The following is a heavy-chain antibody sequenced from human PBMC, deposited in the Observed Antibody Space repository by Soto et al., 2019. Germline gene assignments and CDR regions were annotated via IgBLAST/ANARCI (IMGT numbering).Heavy chain of an antibody. CDR1: GYTFTSYG. CDR2: ISAYNGNT. J-gene: IGHJ5*02. Sequence: ASVKVSCKASGYTFTSYGISWVRQAPGQGLEWMGWISAYNGNTNYAQKLQGRVTMTTDTSTSTAYMELRSLRSDDTAVYYCARQDRRITTNWFDPWGQGTLVTVSS. CDR3: ARQDRRITTNWFDP. V-gene: IGHV1-18*01. D-gene: IGHD3-3*01.